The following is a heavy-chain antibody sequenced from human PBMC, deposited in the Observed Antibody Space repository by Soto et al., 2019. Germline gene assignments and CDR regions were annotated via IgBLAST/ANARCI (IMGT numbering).Heavy chain of an antibody. V-gene: IGHV4-59*01. D-gene: IGHD5-18*01. Sequence: SETLSLTCTVSGGSISSYYWSWIRQPPGKGLEWIGYIYYSGSTNYNPSLKSRVTISVDTSKNQFSLKLSSVTAADTAVYYCAKDSGYTYGYFRWFDPWGQGTLVTVSS. CDR2: IYYSGST. CDR1: GGSISSYY. J-gene: IGHJ5*02. CDR3: AKDSGYTYGYFRWFDP.